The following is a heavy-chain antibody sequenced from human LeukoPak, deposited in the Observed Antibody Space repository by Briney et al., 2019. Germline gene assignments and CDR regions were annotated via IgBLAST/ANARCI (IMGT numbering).Heavy chain of an antibody. Sequence: GASVKVSCKASGYNFTCYYMHWVRQAPGQGLEWMGRINPNSGGTNYAQKFQGRVTMTRDTSISTAYMELSRLRSDDTAVYYCARDPDWNYVVDYWGQGTLVTVSS. CDR3: ARDPDWNYVVDY. CDR1: GYNFTCYY. V-gene: IGHV1-2*06. J-gene: IGHJ4*02. CDR2: INPNSGGT. D-gene: IGHD1-7*01.